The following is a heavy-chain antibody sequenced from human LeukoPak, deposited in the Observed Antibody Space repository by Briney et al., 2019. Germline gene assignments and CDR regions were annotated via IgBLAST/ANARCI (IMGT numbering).Heavy chain of an antibody. J-gene: IGHJ6*03. D-gene: IGHD1-26*01. CDR2: IKQDGSEK. Sequence: GGSLRLSCAASGFTFSSYEMNWVRQAPGKGLEWVANIKQDGSEKYYVDSVKGRFTISRDNAKNSLYLQMNSLRAEDTAVYYCARSGSYPAYYYYYMDVWGKGTTVTVSS. V-gene: IGHV3-7*01. CDR1: GFTFSSYE. CDR3: ARSGSYPAYYYYYMDV.